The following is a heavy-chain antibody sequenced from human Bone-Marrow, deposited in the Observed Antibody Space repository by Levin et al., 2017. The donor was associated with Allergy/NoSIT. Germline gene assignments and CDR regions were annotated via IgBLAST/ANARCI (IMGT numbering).Heavy chain of an antibody. CDR3: ARSYPLGFGGVIVISTDAFDI. Sequence: ASVKVSCKASGYTFTGYYMHWVRQAPGQGLEWMGWINPNSGGTNYAQKFQGRVTMTRDTSISTAYMELSRLRSDDTAVYYCARSYPLGFGGVIVISTDAFDIWGQGTMVTVSS. D-gene: IGHD3-16*02. CDR1: GYTFTGYY. V-gene: IGHV1-2*02. J-gene: IGHJ3*02. CDR2: INPNSGGT.